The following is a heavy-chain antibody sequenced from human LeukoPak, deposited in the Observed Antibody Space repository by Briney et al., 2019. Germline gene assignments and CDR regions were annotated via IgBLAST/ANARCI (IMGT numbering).Heavy chain of an antibody. CDR3: ARGRSGDSSSWYYYYYGMDV. D-gene: IGHD6-13*01. J-gene: IGHJ6*02. CDR2: MNPNSGNT. V-gene: IGHV1-8*01. CDR1: GYTFTSYD. Sequence: ASVKVPCKASGYTFTSYDINWVRQATGQRLEWMGWMNPNSGNTGYAQKFQGRVTMTRNTSISTAYMELSSLRSEDTAVYYCARGRSGDSSSWYYYYYGMDVWGQGTTVTVSS.